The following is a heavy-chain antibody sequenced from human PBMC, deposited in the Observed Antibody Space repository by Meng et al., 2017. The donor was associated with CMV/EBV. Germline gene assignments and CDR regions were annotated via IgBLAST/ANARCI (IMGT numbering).Heavy chain of an antibody. J-gene: IGHJ4*02. CDR3: ARGSVRSWANFDY. CDR2: INHSGST. CDR1: GGSFSGYY. Sequence: SETLSLTCAVYGGSFSGYYWSWIRQPPGKGLEWIGEINHSGSTNYNPSLKSRVTISVDTSKNQFSQKLSSVTAADTAVYYCARGSVRSWANFDYWGQGTLVTVSS. V-gene: IGHV4-34*01. D-gene: IGHD6-13*01.